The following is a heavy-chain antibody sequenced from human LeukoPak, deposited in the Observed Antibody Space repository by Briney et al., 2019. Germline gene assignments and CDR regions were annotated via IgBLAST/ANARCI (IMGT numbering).Heavy chain of an antibody. CDR3: SRGGGYFFDY. CDR1: GFIFSDYY. J-gene: IGHJ4*02. CDR2: VRNKAHNYMT. Sequence: PGGSLRLSCAASGFIFSDYYIDWVRQAPGKGLEWLGRVRNKAHNYMTGYAASVSSRFTISRDDSVNSLFLQLNSLKAEDTAVYFCSRGGGYFFDYWGRGTLVTVSS. V-gene: IGHV3-72*01. D-gene: IGHD2-21*01.